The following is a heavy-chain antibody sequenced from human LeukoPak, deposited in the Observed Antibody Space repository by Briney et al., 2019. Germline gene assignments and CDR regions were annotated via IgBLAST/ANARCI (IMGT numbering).Heavy chain of an antibody. V-gene: IGHV1-24*01. CDR2: FDPEDGET. CDR3: ATLYLIGPFTDY. D-gene: IGHD3-16*01. Sequence: ASVKVSCKVSGYTLTELSMHWVRQAPGKGLEWMGGFDPEDGETIYAQKFQGRVTMTEDTSTDTAYKELSSLRSEDTAVYYCATLYLIGPFTDYWGQGTLVTVSS. CDR1: GYTLTELS. J-gene: IGHJ4*02.